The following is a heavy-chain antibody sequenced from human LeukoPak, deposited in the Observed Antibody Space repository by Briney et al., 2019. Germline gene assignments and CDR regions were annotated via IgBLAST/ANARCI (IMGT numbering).Heavy chain of an antibody. CDR3: ARDQPYSGSYYERWPLCDY. J-gene: IGHJ4*02. CDR2: INSDGSST. D-gene: IGHD1-26*01. CDR1: GFTFSSYW. Sequence: GGSLRLSCAASGFTFSSYWMHWVRQAPGKGLVWVSRINSDGSSTSHADSVKGRFTISRDNAKNTLYLQMNSLRAEDTAVCYCARDQPYSGSYYERWPLCDYWGQGTLVTVSS. V-gene: IGHV3-74*01.